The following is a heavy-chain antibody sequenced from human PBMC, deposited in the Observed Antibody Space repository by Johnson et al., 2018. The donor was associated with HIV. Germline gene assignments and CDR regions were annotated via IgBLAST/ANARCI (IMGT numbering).Heavy chain of an antibody. V-gene: IGHV3-20*04. D-gene: IGHD1-26*01. CDR3: ARDRTGGSYPRAFDI. CDR1: GFTFSSYA. J-gene: IGHJ3*02. Sequence: VQLVESGGGVVQPGRSLRLSCAASGFTFSSYAMHWVRQAPGKGLEWVSGINWNGGSTGYADSVKGRFTISRDNAKNSLYLQMNSLRAEDTALYYCARDRTGGSYPRAFDIWGQGTIVTVSS. CDR2: INWNGGST.